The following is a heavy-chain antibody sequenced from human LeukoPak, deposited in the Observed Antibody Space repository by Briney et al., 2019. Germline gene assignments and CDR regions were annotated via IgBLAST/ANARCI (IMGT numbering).Heavy chain of an antibody. CDR3: ARARGAAAVHFFDY. CDR2: INHSGST. V-gene: IGHV4-34*01. Sequence: SETLSLTCAVYGGSSSGYYWSWIRQPPGKGLEWIGEINHSGSTNYNPSLKSRVTISVDTSKNQFSLKLSSVTAADTAVYYCARARGAAAVHFFDYWGQGTLVTVSS. CDR1: GGSSSGYY. D-gene: IGHD6-13*01. J-gene: IGHJ4*02.